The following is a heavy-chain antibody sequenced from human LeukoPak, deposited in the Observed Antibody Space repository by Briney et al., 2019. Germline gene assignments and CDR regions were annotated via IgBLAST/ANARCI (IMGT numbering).Heavy chain of an antibody. CDR1: GGSISSYY. D-gene: IGHD1-7*01. CDR3: AREGITGTTGDAFDI. CDR2: IYTSGST. V-gene: IGHV4-4*07. Sequence: SETLSLTCTVSGGSISSYYWSWIRQPAGKGLEWIGRIYTSGSTNYNPSLKSRVTMSVDTSKNQFSLKPSSVTAADTAVYYCAREGITGTTGDAFDIWGQGTMVTVSS. J-gene: IGHJ3*02.